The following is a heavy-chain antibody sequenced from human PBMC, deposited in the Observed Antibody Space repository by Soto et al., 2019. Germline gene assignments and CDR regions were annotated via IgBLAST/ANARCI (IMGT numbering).Heavy chain of an antibody. V-gene: IGHV4-31*03. CDR2: ISYGGST. D-gene: IGHD5-18*01. CDR1: GGSINSGGYC. CDR3: SRGILV. J-gene: IGHJ4*02. Sequence: QVQLQESGSGLVKPSQTLSLTCTVSGGSINSGGYCWSWIRQHPGKGLDWIGCISYGGSTSYNPSLKSRVTRSVDTSKNQFSLKLTSVTAADTAVYYCSRGILVWGQGALITVSS.